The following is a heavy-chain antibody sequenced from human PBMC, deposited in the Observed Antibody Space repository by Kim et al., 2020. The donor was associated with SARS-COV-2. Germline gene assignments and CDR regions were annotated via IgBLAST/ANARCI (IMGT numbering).Heavy chain of an antibody. D-gene: IGHD3-22*01. J-gene: IGHJ5*01. CDR3: ARGLTGMSIVVLVITSEWNWFDS. V-gene: IGHV4-34*01. CDR2: VNQSGAT. Sequence: VNQSGATNYNPSLKSRATISVDTSKNQFSLKLRSVTATDTAVYYCARGLTGMSIVVLVITSEWNWFDSWGQGTLVTVSA.